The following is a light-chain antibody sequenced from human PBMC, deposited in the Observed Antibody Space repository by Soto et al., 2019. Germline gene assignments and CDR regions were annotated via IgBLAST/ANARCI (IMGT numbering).Light chain of an antibody. CDR3: QQRSNWPLT. V-gene: IGKV3-11*01. CDR1: QSVSSY. CDR2: DAS. J-gene: IGKJ4*01. Sequence: EIVLTQSPATLSLSPGERATLSCRASQSVSSYLAWYQQKPGQAPRLLIYDASNRATGIPARFSVSGSGTEFNLNISSLEPEDFAVYYCQQRSNWPLTFGGGTKVEIK.